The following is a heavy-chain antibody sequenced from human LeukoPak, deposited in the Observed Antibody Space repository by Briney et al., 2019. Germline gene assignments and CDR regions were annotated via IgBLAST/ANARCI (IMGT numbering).Heavy chain of an antibody. CDR1: GFTFDDYA. J-gene: IGHJ4*02. Sequence: GGSLRLSCAASGFTFDDYAMHLVRLAPGKGLEWVSGISWNSGSIGYADSVKGRFTISRDNAKNSLYLQMNSLRAEDTALYYCAKSLPSGETYYFDYWGQGTLVTVSS. CDR3: AKSLPSGETYYFDY. V-gene: IGHV3-9*01. CDR2: ISWNSGSI. D-gene: IGHD2-15*01.